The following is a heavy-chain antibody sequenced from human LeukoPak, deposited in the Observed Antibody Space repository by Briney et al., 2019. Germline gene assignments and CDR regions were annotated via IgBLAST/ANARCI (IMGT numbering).Heavy chain of an antibody. CDR2: ISSSGSTI. J-gene: IGHJ4*02. CDR1: GFTFSSYS. CDR3: ASGCSSWYYACGGY. D-gene: IGHD6-13*01. Sequence: GGSLRLSCAASGFTFSSYSMNWVRQAPGKGLEWVSYISSSGSTIYYADSVKGRFTISRDNAKNSLYLQMNSLRAEDTAVYYCASGCSSWYYACGGYWGQGTLVTVSS. V-gene: IGHV3-48*04.